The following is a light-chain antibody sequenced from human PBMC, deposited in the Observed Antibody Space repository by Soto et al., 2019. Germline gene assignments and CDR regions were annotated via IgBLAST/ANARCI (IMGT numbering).Light chain of an antibody. CDR3: SSYTSSSTLV. V-gene: IGLV2-14*01. CDR2: DVS. CDR1: SSDVGAYNS. J-gene: IGLJ1*01. Sequence: QSALTQPASVSGSPGQSITICCTGTSSDVGAYNSVAWYQHNPGKAPKLMIYDVSNRPSGVSSRFSGSKSTNTASLSISGLQADDEADYYCSSYTSSSTLVFGTGTKVTVL.